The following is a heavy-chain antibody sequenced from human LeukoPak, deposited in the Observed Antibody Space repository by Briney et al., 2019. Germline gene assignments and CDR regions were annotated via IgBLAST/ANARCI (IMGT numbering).Heavy chain of an antibody. J-gene: IGHJ6*02. V-gene: IGHV3-49*03. CDR2: IRSKAYGGTT. Sequence: GRSLRLFCTASGFTFGDYAMSWFRQAPGKGLERVGFIRSKAYGGTTEYAASVKGRFTISRDDSKSIAYLQMNSLKTEDTAVYYCTRVRGADYDFWSGSDYYYGMDVWGQGTTATVSS. D-gene: IGHD3-3*01. CDR3: TRVRGADYDFWSGSDYYYGMDV. CDR1: GFTFGDYA.